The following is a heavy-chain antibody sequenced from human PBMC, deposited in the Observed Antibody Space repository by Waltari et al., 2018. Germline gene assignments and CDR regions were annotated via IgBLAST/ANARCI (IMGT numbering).Heavy chain of an antibody. CDR3: AKDMTPYSNYGFDY. CDR2: ISWDGGST. D-gene: IGHD4-4*01. Sequence: EVQLVESGGVVVQPGGSLRLSCAASGFTFDDYTMHWVRQAPGKGLEWVSLISWDGGSTYYADSVKCRFTISRDNSKNSLYLQMNSLRTEDTALYYCAKDMTPYSNYGFDYWGQGTLVTVSS. CDR1: GFTFDDYT. J-gene: IGHJ4*02. V-gene: IGHV3-43*01.